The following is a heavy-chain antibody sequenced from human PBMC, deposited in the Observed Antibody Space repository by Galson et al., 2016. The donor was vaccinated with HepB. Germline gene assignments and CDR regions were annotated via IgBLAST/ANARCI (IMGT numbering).Heavy chain of an antibody. J-gene: IGHJ4*02. D-gene: IGHD5-12*01. CDR3: ARDPGYSGYDG. V-gene: IGHV1-18*01. CDR2: ISAYNGNT. Sequence: CKASGYTFTSYGFTWVRQAPGQGLEWMGWISAYNGNTNYAQKLQGRVTMTTDTSTSTVYMELRSLRSDDTAVYYCARDPGYSGYDGWGQGTLVTVSS. CDR1: GYTFTSYG.